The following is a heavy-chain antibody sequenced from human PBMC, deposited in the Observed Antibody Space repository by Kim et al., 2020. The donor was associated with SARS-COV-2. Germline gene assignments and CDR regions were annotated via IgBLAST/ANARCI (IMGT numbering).Heavy chain of an antibody. CDR2: INHSGST. CDR3: ARGGFDYYGSGSNY. J-gene: IGHJ4*02. D-gene: IGHD3-10*01. CDR1: GGAFSGYY. Sequence: SETLSLTCAVYGGAFSGYYWSWIRQPPGKGLEWIGEINHSGSTNYNPSLKSRVTISVDTSKNQFSLKLSSVTAADTAVYYCARGGFDYYGSGSNYWGQGTLVTVSS. V-gene: IGHV4-34*01.